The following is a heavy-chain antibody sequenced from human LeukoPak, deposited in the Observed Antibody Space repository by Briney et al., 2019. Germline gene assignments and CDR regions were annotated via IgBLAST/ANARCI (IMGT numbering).Heavy chain of an antibody. D-gene: IGHD2-21*02. CDR1: GGSISSYY. CDR2: IYYSGST. J-gene: IGHJ3*02. CDR3: ARVTHIVVVTAIQADAFDI. V-gene: IGHV4-59*01. Sequence: SETLSLTFTVSGGSISSYYWSWIRQPPGKGLEWNGYIYYSGSTNYNPSLKSRVTISVDTAKNQFSLKLSSVTAADTAVYYCARVTHIVVVTAIQADAFDIWGQGTMLTVSS.